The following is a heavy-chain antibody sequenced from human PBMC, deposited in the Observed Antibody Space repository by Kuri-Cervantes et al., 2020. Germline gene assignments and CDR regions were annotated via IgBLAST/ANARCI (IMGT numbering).Heavy chain of an antibody. V-gene: IGHV3-15*01. CDR1: GFTFSSYA. CDR2: IKSKTDGGTT. D-gene: IGHD3-10*01. J-gene: IGHJ4*02. CDR3: TTLLWPLGNRWGPNDY. Sequence: GESLKISCAASGFTFSSYAIHWVRQAPGKGLEWVGRIKSKTDGGTTDYAAPVKGRFTISRDDSKNTLYLQMNSLKTEDTAVYYCTTLLWPLGNRWGPNDYWGQGTLVTVSS.